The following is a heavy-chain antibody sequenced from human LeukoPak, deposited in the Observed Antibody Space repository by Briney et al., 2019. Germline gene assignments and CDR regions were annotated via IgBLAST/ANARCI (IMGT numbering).Heavy chain of an antibody. J-gene: IGHJ4*02. Sequence: PGGSLRLSCTASGYTFGDYALSWVRQAPGKGLEWVSAISGSGGSTYYADSVKGRFTISRDNSKNTLYLQMNSLRAEDTAVYYCAKGRDSSGWTTFDYWGQGTLVTVSS. D-gene: IGHD6-19*01. CDR1: GYTFGDYA. CDR2: ISGSGGST. CDR3: AKGRDSSGWTTFDY. V-gene: IGHV3-23*01.